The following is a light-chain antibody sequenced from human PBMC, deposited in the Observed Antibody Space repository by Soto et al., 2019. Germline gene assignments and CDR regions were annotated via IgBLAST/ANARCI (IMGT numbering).Light chain of an antibody. V-gene: IGKV3-20*01. CDR2: GAS. CDR3: QQYGYSPWT. Sequence: EIVLTQSPGTLSLSPGERATLSCGASQTVSSNYLGWYQQKPGQAPRLVIYGASNRAAGIPDRFSGSGSGTDFTLTISRLEPEDFAVYYGQQYGYSPWTFGQGTKVEIK. CDR1: QTVSSNY. J-gene: IGKJ1*01.